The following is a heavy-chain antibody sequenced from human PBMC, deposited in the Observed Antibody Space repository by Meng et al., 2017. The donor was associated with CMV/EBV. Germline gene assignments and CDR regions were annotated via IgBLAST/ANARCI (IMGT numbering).Heavy chain of an antibody. J-gene: IGHJ5*02. CDR3: ARGVIVGATGWFDP. CDR1: GYTFTSYD. CDR2: MNPNSGNK. Sequence: KYFGYTFTSYDINGVRQATGQGIEWMGWMNPNSGNKGYAQKFKGRVTMTRNTSISTAYMELSSLRSEDTAVYYCARGVIVGATGWFDPWGQGTLVTVSS. V-gene: IGHV1-8*01. D-gene: IGHD1-26*01.